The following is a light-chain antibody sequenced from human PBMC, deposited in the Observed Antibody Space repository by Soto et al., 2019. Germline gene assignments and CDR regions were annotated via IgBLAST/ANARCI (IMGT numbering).Light chain of an antibody. V-gene: IGLV2-8*01. CDR3: SSYAGSNIVV. CDR2: EVS. Sequence: QSALTQPPSASGSPGQSVTISCTATSSDVGGYNSVSWYQQHPGKAPKFMIYEVSKRPSGVPDRFSGSKSGNTASLTVSGLQDEDEADYYCSSYAGSNIVVFGGGTKLTVL. CDR1: SSDVGGYNS. J-gene: IGLJ2*01.